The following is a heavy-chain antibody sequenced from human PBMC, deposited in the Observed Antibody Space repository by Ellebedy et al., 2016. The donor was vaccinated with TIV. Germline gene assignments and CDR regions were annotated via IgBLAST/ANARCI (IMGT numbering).Heavy chain of an antibody. CDR3: AKIEVDTDDY. Sequence: GESLKISXAASEFIFNNYAMTWVRQAPGKGLEWVSAISGSGGSTYYADSVKGRFTISRDNSKNTLYLQMNSLRAEDTAVYYCAKIEVDTDDYWGQGTLVTVSS. V-gene: IGHV3-23*01. CDR1: EFIFNNYA. J-gene: IGHJ4*02. CDR2: ISGSGGST. D-gene: IGHD5-18*01.